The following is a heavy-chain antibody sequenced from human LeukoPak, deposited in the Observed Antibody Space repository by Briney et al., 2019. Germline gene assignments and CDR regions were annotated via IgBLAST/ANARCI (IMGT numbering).Heavy chain of an antibody. CDR3: ARDRYCGGDWYLQNYYYYYMDV. D-gene: IGHD2-21*02. Sequence: ASVKVSCKASGYTFTSYGIRWVRQAPGQGLEWMGWISAYNGNTNYAQKLQGRVTMTTDTSTSTAYMELRSLRSDDTAVYYCARDRYCGGDWYLQNYYYYYMDVWGKGTTVTVSS. CDR2: ISAYNGNT. V-gene: IGHV1-18*01. CDR1: GYTFTSYG. J-gene: IGHJ6*03.